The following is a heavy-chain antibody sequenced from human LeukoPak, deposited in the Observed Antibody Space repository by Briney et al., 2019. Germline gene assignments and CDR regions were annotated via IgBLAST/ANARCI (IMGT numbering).Heavy chain of an antibody. Sequence: GRSLRLSCAASGFTFSSYSMNWVRQAPGKGLEWISYITSSSSTIFYADSVKGRFTISRDNAKNSLYLQMNSLRDEDTAVYYCARNRNYYGSGSSDSWGQGTLVTVSS. J-gene: IGHJ4*02. CDR3: ARNRNYYGSGSSDS. V-gene: IGHV3-48*02. CDR2: ITSSSSTI. CDR1: GFTFSSYS. D-gene: IGHD3-10*01.